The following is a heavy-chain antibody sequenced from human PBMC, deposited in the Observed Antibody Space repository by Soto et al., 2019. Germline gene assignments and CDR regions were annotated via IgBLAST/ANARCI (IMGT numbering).Heavy chain of an antibody. J-gene: IGHJ6*02. D-gene: IGHD6-19*01. Sequence: QVQVVESGGGVVQPGRSLRLSCTASGFTFRSHAMHWVRQAPGKWLEWVAQIWYDGSNKYYADSVKGRFTIYRDNSNNTLYVQMDSLRVEYTAVYYCARDGQSLAPYALDVWGQGTSVTVS. CDR3: ARDGQSLAPYALDV. CDR1: GFTFRSHA. CDR2: IWYDGSNK. V-gene: IGHV3-33*01.